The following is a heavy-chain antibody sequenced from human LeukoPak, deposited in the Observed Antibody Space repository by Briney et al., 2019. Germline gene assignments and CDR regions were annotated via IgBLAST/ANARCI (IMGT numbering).Heavy chain of an antibody. J-gene: IGHJ4*02. Sequence: GGSLRLSCAASGFTFDDYAMHWVRQAPGKGLEWVSGISWNSGSIGYADSVKGRFTISRDNAKNSLYLQMNSLRPEDTALYYCAKDKSLGGYSYGSFDYWGQGTLVTVSS. CDR3: AKDKSLGGYSYGSFDY. V-gene: IGHV3-9*01. D-gene: IGHD5-18*01. CDR1: GFTFDDYA. CDR2: ISWNSGSI.